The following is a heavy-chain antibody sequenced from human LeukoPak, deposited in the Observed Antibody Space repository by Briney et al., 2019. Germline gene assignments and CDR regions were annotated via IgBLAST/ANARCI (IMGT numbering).Heavy chain of an antibody. Sequence: PGGSLRLSCAASGFTFSSYGMHWVRQAPGKGLEWVAVISYDGSNKYYADSVKGRFTISRDNSKNTLYLQMNSLRAEDTAVYYCARETYYDFWSGSHPNDAFDIWGQGTMVTVSS. D-gene: IGHD3-3*01. CDR1: GFTFSSYG. V-gene: IGHV3-30*03. CDR3: ARETYYDFWSGSHPNDAFDI. J-gene: IGHJ3*02. CDR2: ISYDGSNK.